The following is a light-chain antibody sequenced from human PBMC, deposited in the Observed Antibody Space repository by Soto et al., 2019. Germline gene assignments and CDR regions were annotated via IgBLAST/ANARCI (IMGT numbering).Light chain of an antibody. V-gene: IGKV3-20*01. CDR1: QSVSSSY. J-gene: IGKJ1*01. CDR2: GAS. Sequence: TQSPSSLSASVGDRVTITCRASQSVSSSYLAWYQQKPGQVPRLFIYGASRRATGIPDRFSGSGSGTDFTLTISRLEPEDFAVYYCQQYGSSGTFGQGTKVDIK. CDR3: QQYGSSGT.